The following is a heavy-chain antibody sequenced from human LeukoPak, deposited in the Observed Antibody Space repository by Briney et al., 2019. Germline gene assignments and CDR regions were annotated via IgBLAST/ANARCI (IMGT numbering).Heavy chain of an antibody. J-gene: IGHJ6*02. CDR2: IYYSGST. V-gene: IGHV4-59*01. CDR3: ARDNWNYGSSMDV. D-gene: IGHD1-7*01. CDR1: GGSISSYY. Sequence: SETPSLTCTVSGGSISSYYWSWIRQPPGKGLEWIGYIYYSGSTNYNPSLKSRVTISVDTSKNQFSLKLSSVTAADTAVYYCARDNWNYGSSMDVWGQGTTVTVSS.